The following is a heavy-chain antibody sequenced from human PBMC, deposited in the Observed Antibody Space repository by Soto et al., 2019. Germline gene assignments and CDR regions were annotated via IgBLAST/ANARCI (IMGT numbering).Heavy chain of an antibody. D-gene: IGHD6-19*01. CDR1: GGTFSSYS. V-gene: IGHV1-69*10. J-gene: IGHJ4*02. Sequence: GASVKVSCKASGGTFSSYSFSWVRQAPGQGLEWMGGVIPILDSSHYAQKLQGRVTMTTDTSTSTAYMELRSLRSDDTAVYYCASGAGQTRHLGAFFDYGAPEPRLAVSS. CDR3: ASGAGQTRHLGAFFDY. CDR2: VIPILDSS.